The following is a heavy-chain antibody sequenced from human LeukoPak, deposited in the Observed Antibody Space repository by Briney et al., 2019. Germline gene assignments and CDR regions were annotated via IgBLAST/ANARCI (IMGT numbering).Heavy chain of an antibody. CDR3: ARADSSGYYHPIN. Sequence: AGGSLRLSCAASGFTFSSYSMNWVRQAPGKGLEWVSYISSSSSTIYYADSVKGRFTISRDNAKNSLYLQMNSLRAEDTAVYYCARADSSGYYHPINWGQGTLVTVSS. CDR2: ISSSSSTI. CDR1: GFTFSSYS. D-gene: IGHD3-22*01. J-gene: IGHJ4*02. V-gene: IGHV3-48*01.